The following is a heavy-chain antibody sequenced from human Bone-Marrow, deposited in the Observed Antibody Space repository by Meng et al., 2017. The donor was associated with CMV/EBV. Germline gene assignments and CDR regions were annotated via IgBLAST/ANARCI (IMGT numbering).Heavy chain of an antibody. CDR1: GFTFSSYI. V-gene: IGHV3-NL1*01. D-gene: IGHD4-23*01. Sequence: GESLKISCAASGFTFSSYIVHWVRQAPGKGLEWVAVIYSGGSTYYADSVKGRFTISRDNSKNTLYLQMNSLRAEDTAVYYCAKARSVVTPYYFDYWGQGTLVTVSS. CDR3: AKARSVVTPYYFDY. CDR2: IYSGGST. J-gene: IGHJ4*02.